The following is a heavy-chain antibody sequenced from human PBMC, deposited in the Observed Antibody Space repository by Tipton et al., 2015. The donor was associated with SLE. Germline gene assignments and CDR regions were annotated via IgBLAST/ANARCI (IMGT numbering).Heavy chain of an antibody. CDR1: GGSINSSPYY. CDR2: ISFSGTT. V-gene: IGHV4-39*07. J-gene: IGHJ4*02. D-gene: IGHD1-26*01. Sequence: TLSLTCIVSGGSINSSPYYWGWVRQTPGKGLEWLGSISFSGTTYFNPSLKSRVTLPRDTSKNQSSLNLNSVTAADTAFYYCTRVMTGSRSDFWGRGTLVTVSP. CDR3: TRVMTGSRSDF.